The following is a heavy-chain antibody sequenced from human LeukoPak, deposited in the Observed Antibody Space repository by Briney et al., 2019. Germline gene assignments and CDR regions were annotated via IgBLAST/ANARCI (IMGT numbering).Heavy chain of an antibody. CDR2: ISSSSYT. Sequence: GGSLRLSCAASGFTFSDYYMSWIRQAPGKGLEWVSYISSSSYTNYADSVKGRFTISRDNAKNSLYLQMNSLRAEDTAVYYCARNHYYDSAGFDYWGQGTLVTVSS. J-gene: IGHJ4*02. D-gene: IGHD3-22*01. CDR3: ARNHYYDSAGFDY. CDR1: GFTFSDYY. V-gene: IGHV3-11*03.